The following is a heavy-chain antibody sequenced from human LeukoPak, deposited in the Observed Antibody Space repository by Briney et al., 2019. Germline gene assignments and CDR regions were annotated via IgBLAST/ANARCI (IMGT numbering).Heavy chain of an antibody. CDR2: INPNSGGT. CDR3: ARSYGSGRREVFDI. Sequence: ASVKVSCKSSGYIFTDHFIHWVRQAPGQGLEWMGWINPNSGGTNNAQKFQGRVTMTGDTSIRTAYMELRGLRSDDTAVYYCARSYGSGRREVFDIWGQGTRVTVSS. D-gene: IGHD3-10*01. V-gene: IGHV1-2*02. J-gene: IGHJ3*02. CDR1: GYIFTDHF.